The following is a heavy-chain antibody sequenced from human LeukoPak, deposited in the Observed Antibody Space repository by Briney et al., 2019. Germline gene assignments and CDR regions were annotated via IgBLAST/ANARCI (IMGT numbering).Heavy chain of an antibody. CDR2: IYYSGST. D-gene: IGHD3-16*01. CDR3: ARGSHAWFDP. Sequence: PSETLSLTCTVSGGSVRSDSYYWTWIRQPPGKGLEWIGYIYYSGSTNYNPSLKSRVTISVSTSKNQFSLKLSSVTAADTAVYYCARGSHAWFDPWGQGTLVTVSS. J-gene: IGHJ5*02. V-gene: IGHV4-61*01. CDR1: GGSVRSDSYY.